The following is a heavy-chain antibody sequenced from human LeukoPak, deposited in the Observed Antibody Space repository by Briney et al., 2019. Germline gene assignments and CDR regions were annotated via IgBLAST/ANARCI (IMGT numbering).Heavy chain of an antibody. V-gene: IGHV4-39*07. CDR3: AVQQLFQRFDY. D-gene: IGHD6-13*01. Sequence: KPSETLSLTCTVSGGSISSSSYYWGWIRQPPGKGLEWIGSIYYSGSAYYNPSFKSRVTISVDTSKNQFSLKINSVTAADTAVYYCAVQQLFQRFDYWGQGTLVTVSS. CDR1: GGSISSSSYY. J-gene: IGHJ4*02. CDR2: IYYSGSA.